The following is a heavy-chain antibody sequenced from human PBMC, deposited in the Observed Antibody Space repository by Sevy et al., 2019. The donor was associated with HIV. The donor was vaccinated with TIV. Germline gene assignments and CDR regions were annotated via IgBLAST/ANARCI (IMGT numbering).Heavy chain of an antibody. V-gene: IGHV3-23*01. CDR2: LSFGCGEI. CDR1: RFTFSKYS. Sequence: GGSLRLSCAASRFTFSKYSMSWVRQPPGKGLEWVSTLSFGCGEINHSDSVKGRFTISRDNCKYSLYLQMNNLRAEDTAVYYCAREGCTKPHDYWGQGTLVTVSS. J-gene: IGHJ4*02. D-gene: IGHD2-8*01. CDR3: AREGCTKPHDY.